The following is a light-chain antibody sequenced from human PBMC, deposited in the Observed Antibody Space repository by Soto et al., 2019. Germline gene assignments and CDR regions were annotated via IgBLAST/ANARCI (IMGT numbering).Light chain of an antibody. J-gene: IGKJ1*01. CDR2: DAS. CDR3: QQYGASPWT. V-gene: IGKV3-20*01. CDR1: QSVSTNF. Sequence: EIVLTQSPGTLSLFPGERATLSCRASQSVSTNFLAWYQQKPGQAPTLLIFDASFRASDIPVRFSGSGSGTDFTLTISRLEPEDFAVYYCQQYGASPWTFGQGTKVDI.